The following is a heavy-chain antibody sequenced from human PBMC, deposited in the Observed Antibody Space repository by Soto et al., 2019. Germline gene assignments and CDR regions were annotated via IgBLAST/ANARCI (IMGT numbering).Heavy chain of an antibody. CDR2: IYYSGST. CDR1: GGSIISYY. Sequence: PSETLSLTCTVSGGSIISYYWSWIRQPPGKGLEWIGYIYYSGSTNYNPSLKSRVTISVDTSKNQFSLKLSSVTAADPAVYYCARATQQQLVPDYWGQGTLVTVSS. V-gene: IGHV4-59*01. J-gene: IGHJ4*02. CDR3: ARATQQQLVPDY. D-gene: IGHD6-13*01.